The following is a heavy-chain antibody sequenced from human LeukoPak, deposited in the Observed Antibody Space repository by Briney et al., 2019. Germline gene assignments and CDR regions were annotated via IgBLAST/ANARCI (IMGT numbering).Heavy chain of an antibody. Sequence: KPSETLSLTCTVSGDSISSSSYYWGWIRQPPGKGLEWIGSIYYSGSAYYNPSLKSRVTISVDTSKNQFSLKLSSVTAADTAVYYCARDESGYYPYYYYYMDVWGKGTTVTVSS. CDR1: GDSISSSSYY. CDR2: IYYSGSA. CDR3: ARDESGYYPYYYYYMDV. D-gene: IGHD3-3*01. V-gene: IGHV4-39*07. J-gene: IGHJ6*03.